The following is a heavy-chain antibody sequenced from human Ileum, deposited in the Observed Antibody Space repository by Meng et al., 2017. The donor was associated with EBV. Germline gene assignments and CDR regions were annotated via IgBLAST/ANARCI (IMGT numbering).Heavy chain of an antibody. J-gene: IGHJ4*02. CDR1: GGSISSSSYY. V-gene: IGHV4-39*07. D-gene: IGHD3-10*01. Sequence: QLQLQESGPGLVKPAGPLSLTCTVSGGSISSSSYYWGWIRQPPGKGLEWIGSIYYSGSTYYNPSLKSRVTISVDTSKNQFSLKLSSVTAADTAVYYCARDRSGSYYSPTFDYWGQGTLVTVSS. CDR3: ARDRSGSYYSPTFDY. CDR2: IYYSGST.